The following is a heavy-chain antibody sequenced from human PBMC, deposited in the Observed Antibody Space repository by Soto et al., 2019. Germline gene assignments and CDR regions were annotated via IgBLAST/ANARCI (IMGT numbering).Heavy chain of an antibody. CDR3: AREADKVLGTPWARCFDT. J-gene: IGHJ5*02. CDR2: ISNSGGT. V-gene: IGHV4-30-4*01. D-gene: IGHD5-12*01. CDR1: GGSISSGDYY. Sequence: PSETLSLTCTVSGGSISSGDYYWNWIRQPPGKDLEWIGYISNSGGTYYNPSLESRVSISIDTSKNQFSLRLSSVTAADTAVYYCAREADKVLGTPWARCFDTWGQGTLVTVSS.